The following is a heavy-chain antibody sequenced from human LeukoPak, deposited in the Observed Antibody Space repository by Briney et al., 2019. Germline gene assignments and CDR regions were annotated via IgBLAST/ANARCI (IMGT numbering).Heavy chain of an antibody. J-gene: IGHJ6*02. Sequence: GESLKISCKGSGYSFTSYWIGWVRQMPGKGLEWMGIIYPGDSDTRYSPSFQGQVTISADKSISTAYLQWSSLKASDTAMYYCARRPHYDILTGYYGMDVWGQGTTVTVSS. D-gene: IGHD3-9*01. V-gene: IGHV5-51*01. CDR3: ARRPHYDILTGYYGMDV. CDR2: IYPGDSDT. CDR1: GYSFTSYW.